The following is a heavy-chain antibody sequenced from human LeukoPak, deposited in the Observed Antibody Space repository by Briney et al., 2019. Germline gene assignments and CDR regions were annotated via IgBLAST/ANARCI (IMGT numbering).Heavy chain of an antibody. V-gene: IGHV4-59*01. D-gene: IGHD2-15*01. CDR1: GGSISSYY. Sequence: SETLSLTCTVSGGSISSYYWRLIRQPPGKGLEWIGYIYYSGSTNYNPSLKSRVTISVDTSKNQFSLKLSSVTAADTAVYYCARGIGPRFDYWGQGTLVTVSS. J-gene: IGHJ4*02. CDR2: IYYSGST. CDR3: ARGIGPRFDY.